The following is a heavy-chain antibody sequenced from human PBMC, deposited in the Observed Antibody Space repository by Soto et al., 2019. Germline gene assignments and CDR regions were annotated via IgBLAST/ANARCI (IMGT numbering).Heavy chain of an antibody. Sequence: PGGSLRLSCVGSGFTFSNYGIHWVCQTPGKGLEYVSAISSNGGSTYYANSVKGRFTISRDNSKNTLYLQMGSLRAEDMAVYYCARVGGSGSYYYYYMEVSGKGTTVTVSS. CDR3: ARVGGSGSYYYYYMEV. D-gene: IGHD3-10*01. CDR1: GFTFSNYG. J-gene: IGHJ6*03. V-gene: IGHV3-64*01. CDR2: ISSNGGST.